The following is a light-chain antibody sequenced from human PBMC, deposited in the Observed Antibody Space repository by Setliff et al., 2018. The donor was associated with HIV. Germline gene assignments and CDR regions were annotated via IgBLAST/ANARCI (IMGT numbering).Light chain of an antibody. CDR3: CSYTSSTTLL. Sequence: ASVSGTVGQKVTLSCTGNNNNVGGYTVGWYQLISHGAPKTVMFGNFLPSGIPDRFSGSKSGNTASLTISGLQAEDEADYYCCSYTSSTTLLFGGGTRSPS. CDR1: NNNVGGYT. V-gene: IGLV2-14*01. CDR2: GN. J-gene: IGLJ3*02.